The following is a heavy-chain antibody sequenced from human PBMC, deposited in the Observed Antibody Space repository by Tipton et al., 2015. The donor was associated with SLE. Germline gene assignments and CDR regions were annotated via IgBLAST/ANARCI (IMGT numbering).Heavy chain of an antibody. Sequence: LTCVASGFIVSNKYMGWVRQAPGKGLEWVSVIYSGGRTYYADSVKGRFTISRDSSKNTLYLQVNSLRAEDTAVYYCARDPSGSRLDDWGQGTLVTVSS. CDR1: GFIVSNKY. J-gene: IGHJ4*02. CDR3: ARDPSGSRLDD. D-gene: IGHD1-26*01. V-gene: IGHV3-53*01. CDR2: IYSGGRT.